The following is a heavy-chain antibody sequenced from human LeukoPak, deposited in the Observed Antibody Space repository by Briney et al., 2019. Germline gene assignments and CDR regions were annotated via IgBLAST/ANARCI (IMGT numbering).Heavy chain of an antibody. CDR2: IYPGDSDT. Sequence: GVSLKISCKGPGYSFTSYWIGWVRQMPGKGLEWMGIIYPGDSDTRYSPSFQGQVTISADKSISTAYLQWSSLKASDTAMYYCARHSYGSGSYYKPYYYYGMDVWGQGATVTVSS. CDR3: ARHSYGSGSYYKPYYYYGMDV. CDR1: GYSFTSYW. D-gene: IGHD3-10*01. V-gene: IGHV5-51*01. J-gene: IGHJ6*02.